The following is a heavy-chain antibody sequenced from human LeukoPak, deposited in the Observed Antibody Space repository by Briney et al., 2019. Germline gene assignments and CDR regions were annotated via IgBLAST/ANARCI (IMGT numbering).Heavy chain of an antibody. CDR3: ASLRERSYYARGFDY. V-gene: IGHV4-39*01. Sequence: NPSETLSLTCTVSGGSISSSSYYWGWIRQPPGKGLEWIGSIYYSGSTYYNSSLKSRVTVSVGTSKNQFSLKLRSVTAADTAVYYCASLRERSYYARGFDYWGQGTLVTVSS. D-gene: IGHD1-26*01. CDR1: GGSISSSSYY. CDR2: IYYSGST. J-gene: IGHJ4*02.